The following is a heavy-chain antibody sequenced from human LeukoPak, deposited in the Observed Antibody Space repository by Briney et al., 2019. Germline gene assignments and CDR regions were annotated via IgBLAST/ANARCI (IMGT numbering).Heavy chain of an antibody. Sequence: NPSETLSLTCAVYGGSFSGYYWSWIRQPPGKGLEWIGEINHSGSTNYNPSLKSRVTISVDTSKNQFSLKLNSVTAADTAVYYCAKDIRSVWFGEYSWGQGTMVTVS. CDR2: INHSGST. D-gene: IGHD3-10*01. J-gene: IGHJ3*01. V-gene: IGHV4-34*01. CDR3: AKDIRSVWFGEYS. CDR1: GGSFSGYY.